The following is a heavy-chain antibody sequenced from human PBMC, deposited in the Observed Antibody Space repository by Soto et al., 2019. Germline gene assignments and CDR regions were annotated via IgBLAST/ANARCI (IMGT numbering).Heavy chain of an antibody. CDR2: IKQDGREK. CDR1: GFTFSRDW. V-gene: IGHV3-7*01. D-gene: IGHD6-19*01. Sequence: PAGSLRLSCADSGFTFSRDWMSWVRLAPWRGLERVANIKQDGREKYYLDSMRGRFTISRDNAKNSVYLEVNSLRVEDTAIYYCARGAYSSGWYPDSFDYWGQGTPVTVSS. CDR3: ARGAYSSGWYPDSFDY. J-gene: IGHJ4*02.